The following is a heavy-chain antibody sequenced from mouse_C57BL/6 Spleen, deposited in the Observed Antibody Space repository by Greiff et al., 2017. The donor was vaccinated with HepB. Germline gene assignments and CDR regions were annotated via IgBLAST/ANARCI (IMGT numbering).Heavy chain of an antibody. CDR1: GYTFTSYW. J-gene: IGHJ1*03. D-gene: IGHD2-1*01. CDR3: AREGLYGNYGYFDV. Sequence: VQLQQPGAELVRPGSSVKLSCKASGYTFTSYWMHWVKQRPIQGLEWIGNIDPSDSETHYNQKFKDKATLTVDKSSSTAYMQLSSLTSEDSAVYYCAREGLYGNYGYFDVWGTGTTVTVSS. CDR2: IDPSDSET. V-gene: IGHV1-52*01.